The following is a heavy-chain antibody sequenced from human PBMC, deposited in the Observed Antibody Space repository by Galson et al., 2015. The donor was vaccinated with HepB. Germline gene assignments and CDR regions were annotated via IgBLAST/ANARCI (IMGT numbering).Heavy chain of an antibody. Sequence: SVKVSCKASGYTFTSYAMNWVRQAPGQGLEWMGWINTNTGNTTYAQGFTGRFVFSLDTSVSTAYLQISSLKAEDTAVYYCARDLARITMVRGEIALDYWGQGTLVTVSS. CDR1: GYTFTSYA. CDR2: INTNTGNT. D-gene: IGHD3-10*01. V-gene: IGHV7-4-1*02. J-gene: IGHJ4*02. CDR3: ARDLARITMVRGEIALDY.